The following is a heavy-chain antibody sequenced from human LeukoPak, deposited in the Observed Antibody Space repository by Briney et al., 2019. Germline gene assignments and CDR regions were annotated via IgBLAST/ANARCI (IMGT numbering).Heavy chain of an antibody. Sequence: SETLSLTCTVSGGSISSYYWSWIRQPPGKGLEWIGYISHSGSTNFNPSLKSRVTISVDTSKNQFSLKLSSVTAADTAVYYCAREGTAGTNLHWFDPWGQGTLVTVSS. CDR3: AREGTAGTNLHWFDP. J-gene: IGHJ5*02. V-gene: IGHV4-59*01. D-gene: IGHD1-1*01. CDR2: ISHSGST. CDR1: GGSISSYY.